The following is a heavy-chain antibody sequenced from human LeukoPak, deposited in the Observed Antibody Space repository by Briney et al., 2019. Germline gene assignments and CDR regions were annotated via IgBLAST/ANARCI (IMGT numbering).Heavy chain of an antibody. V-gene: IGHV4-4*02. Sequence: PSETLSLTCAVSGGSISSTNWWTWVRQPPGKGLEWIGEIYHTGSAYYNPSLKSRVTISVDTSENQFSLKLSSVTAADTAVYYCARVNYGSATKEDYWGQGTLVTVSS. CDR3: ARVNYGSATKEDY. D-gene: IGHD3-10*01. CDR1: GGSISSTNW. CDR2: IYHTGSA. J-gene: IGHJ4*02.